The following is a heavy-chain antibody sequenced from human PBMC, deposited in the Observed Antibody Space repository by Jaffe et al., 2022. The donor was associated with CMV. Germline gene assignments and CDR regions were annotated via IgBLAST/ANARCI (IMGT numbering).Heavy chain of an antibody. J-gene: IGHJ6*02. CDR1: GGTFSSYA. V-gene: IGHV1-69*01. CDR3: ARSDCTNGVCYLIYGMDV. D-gene: IGHD2-8*01. CDR2: IIPIFGTA. Sequence: QVQLVQSGAEVKKPGSSVKVSCKASGGTFSSYAISWVRQAPGQGLEWMGGIIPIFGTANYAQKFQGRVTITADESTSTAYMELSSLRSEDTAVYYCARSDCTNGVCYLIYGMDVWGQGTTVTVSS.